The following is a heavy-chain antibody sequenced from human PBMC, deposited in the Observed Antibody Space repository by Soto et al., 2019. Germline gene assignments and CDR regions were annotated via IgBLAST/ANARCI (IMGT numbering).Heavy chain of an antibody. Sequence: PLSLTCPVSGGSIGSGGYYWSRFRQHPGKGLEWIGYIYYSGSTYYNPSLKSRVTISVDTSKNQFSLKLSSVTAADTAVYYCARDGAAAGLDYWGQGTLVTVSS. V-gene: IGHV4-31*03. D-gene: IGHD6-13*01. J-gene: IGHJ4*02. CDR2: IYYSGST. CDR3: ARDGAAAGLDY. CDR1: GGSIGSGGYY.